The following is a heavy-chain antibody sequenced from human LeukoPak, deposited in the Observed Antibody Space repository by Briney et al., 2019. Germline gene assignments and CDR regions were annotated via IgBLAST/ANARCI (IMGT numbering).Heavy chain of an antibody. D-gene: IGHD2-2*01. J-gene: IGHJ5*02. Sequence: SETLSLTCTVSGGSISSYYWSWIRQPPGKGLEWIGYIYYSGSTNYNPSLKSRVTISVDTSKNQFSLKLSSVTAADTAVYYCARGGGYCSSTSCYDWFDPWGQGTLVTVSS. CDR2: IYYSGST. V-gene: IGHV4-59*01. CDR1: GGSISSYY. CDR3: ARGGGYCSSTSCYDWFDP.